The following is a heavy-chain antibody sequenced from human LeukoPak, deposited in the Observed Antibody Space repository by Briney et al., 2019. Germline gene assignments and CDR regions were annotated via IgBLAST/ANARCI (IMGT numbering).Heavy chain of an antibody. V-gene: IGHV4-59*01. Sequence: PSETLSLTCTVSGGSISSYYWSWIRQPPGKGLEWGGYIYYSGSTNYNPSLKSRVTISVDTSKTQFSLKLSSVTAADTAVYYCARDDCSGGSCYLPSGYFDLWGRGTLVTVSS. CDR1: GGSISSYY. D-gene: IGHD2-15*01. CDR3: ARDDCSGGSCYLPSGYFDL. J-gene: IGHJ2*01. CDR2: IYYSGST.